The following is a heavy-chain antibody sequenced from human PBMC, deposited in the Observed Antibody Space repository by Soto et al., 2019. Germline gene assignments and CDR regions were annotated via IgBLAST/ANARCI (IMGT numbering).Heavy chain of an antibody. CDR2: IYQSGIT. D-gene: IGHD6-19*01. CDR1: GDSVSSDHW. Sequence: SETLSLTCXVXGDSVSSDHWWTWVRQSPGRGLEWIGEIYQSGITNYNPSLKSRVSMSVDNPKNQFSLWLSSVTAADTAVYYCGKNTGWPRSQYEYWGQGALVTVSS. J-gene: IGHJ4*02. CDR3: GKNTGWPRSQYEY. V-gene: IGHV4-4*02.